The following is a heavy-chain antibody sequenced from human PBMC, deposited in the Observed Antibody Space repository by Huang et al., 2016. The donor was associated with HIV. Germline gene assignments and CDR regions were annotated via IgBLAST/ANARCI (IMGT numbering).Heavy chain of an antibody. CDR2: ISGSSGTI. J-gene: IGHJ4*02. V-gene: IGHV3-23*01. Sequence: EVQLWESGGTLVQPGGSLRLSCGASGFTVSNYAMSWVRQAPGKGLEGGSFISGSSGTIYYADSVKGRFTISRDNVKKTVYLQMNSLRVEDAAVYYCAKDRGDGYSGYDYDYWGQGTLVTVSS. CDR3: AKDRGDGYSGYDYDY. D-gene: IGHD5-12*01. CDR1: GFTVSNYA.